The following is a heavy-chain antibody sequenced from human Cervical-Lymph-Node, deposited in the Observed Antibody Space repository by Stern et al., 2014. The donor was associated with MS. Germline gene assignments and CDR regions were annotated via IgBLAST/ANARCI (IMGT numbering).Heavy chain of an antibody. D-gene: IGHD3-10*01. CDR2: VAYYGTQR. CDR1: GFTFSTYA. Sequence: VQLVESGGGVVKPGRSLSLSCVASGFTFSTYAMNWVRQAPGKGMEWVAFVAYYGTQRNSTDSVKSRFTIARDNSKNTLYLHMNSLIDEDTAVYFCARGGRGVGLEYWGQGALVTVSS. V-gene: IGHV3-30-3*01. CDR3: ARGGRGVGLEY. J-gene: IGHJ4*02.